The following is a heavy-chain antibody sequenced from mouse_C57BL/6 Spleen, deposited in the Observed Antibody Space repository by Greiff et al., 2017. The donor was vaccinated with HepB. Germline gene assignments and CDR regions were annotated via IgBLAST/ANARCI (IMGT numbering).Heavy chain of an antibody. CDR3: ARGDYDYLYYYAKDY. D-gene: IGHD2-4*01. Sequence: VQLQQPGAELVRPGSSVKLSCKASGYTFTSYWMHWVKQRPIQGLEWIGNIDPSDSETHYNQKFKDKATLTVDKSSSTAYMQLSSLTSEDSAVYYCARGDYDYLYYYAKDYWGQGTSVTVSS. CDR2: IDPSDSET. CDR1: GYTFTSYW. V-gene: IGHV1-52*01. J-gene: IGHJ4*01.